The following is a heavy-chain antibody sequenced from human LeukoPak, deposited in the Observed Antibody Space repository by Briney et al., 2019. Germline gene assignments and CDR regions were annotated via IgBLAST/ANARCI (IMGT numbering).Heavy chain of an antibody. Sequence: GGALRLFCAASGFTFSSYWMHWVRQAPGKGLVGVSRINSDGSSTSYADSVKGRFTISRDNAKNTRYLQMNSLRAEDTAAYYCARWRQGIAAAGFFDAFDIWGQGTMVTVSS. CDR3: ARWRQGIAAAGFFDAFDI. CDR2: INSDGSST. CDR1: GFTFSSYW. D-gene: IGHD6-13*01. J-gene: IGHJ3*02. V-gene: IGHV3-74*01.